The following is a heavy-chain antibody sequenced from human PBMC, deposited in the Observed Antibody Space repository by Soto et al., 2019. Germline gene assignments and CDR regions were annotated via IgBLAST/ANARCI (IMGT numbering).Heavy chain of an antibody. CDR1: GITFSNYA. V-gene: IGHV3-23*01. CDR3: ARLGGSGSYYGMDV. CDR2: ITGSGRNT. D-gene: IGHD3-10*01. Sequence: EVQLLESGGGLVQPGGSLRLSCAASGITFSNYAMTWVRQAPGRGLEWVSTITGSGRNTYYADSVKGRFTITRDNSKNTLFLQMNSLRAEDTAIYYCARLGGSGSYYGMDVGGQGTTVTVSS. J-gene: IGHJ6*02.